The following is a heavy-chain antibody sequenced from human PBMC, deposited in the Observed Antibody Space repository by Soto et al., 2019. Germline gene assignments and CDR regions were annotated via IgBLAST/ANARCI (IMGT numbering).Heavy chain of an antibody. J-gene: IGHJ4*02. CDR2: IYYSGST. CDR3: ARDRKSGRVDY. Sequence: QVQLQESGPGLVKPSETLSLTCTVSGGSISSYYWSWIRQPPGKGLEWIGYIYYSGSTNYNPSLKSRVTISVDTSKNQFSLKLSSVTAADTAVYYWARDRKSGRVDYWGQGTLVTVSS. CDR1: GGSISSYY. V-gene: IGHV4-59*01. D-gene: IGHD1-26*01.